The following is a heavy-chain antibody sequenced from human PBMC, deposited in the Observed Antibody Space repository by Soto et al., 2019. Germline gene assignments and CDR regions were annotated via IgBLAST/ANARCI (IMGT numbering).Heavy chain of an antibody. V-gene: IGHV4-59*12. J-gene: IGHJ5*02. Sequence: PSETLSLTCTVSGGSISSYYWSWIRQPPGKGLEWIGYIYYSGSTNYNPSLKSRVTISVDTSKNQFSLKLSSVTAADTAVYFCVRGCDYYYGSGKYYNWFDPWGQGTLVTVSS. D-gene: IGHD3-10*01. CDR2: IYYSGST. CDR1: GGSISSYY. CDR3: VRGCDYYYGSGKYYNWFDP.